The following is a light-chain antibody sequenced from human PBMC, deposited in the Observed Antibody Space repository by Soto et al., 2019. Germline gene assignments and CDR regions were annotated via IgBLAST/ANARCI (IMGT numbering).Light chain of an antibody. V-gene: IGKV3-11*01. CDR2: DAS. Sequence: EIELTESPATLSLSPGDRATLSCRASESVSSYLAWYQQQPGQAPRLLIYDASTRATGIPARFSGSGSGTDFTLTISSLEPEDFAVYYCQQRSNWPRITFGQGTRLEIK. CDR1: ESVSSY. J-gene: IGKJ5*01. CDR3: QQRSNWPRIT.